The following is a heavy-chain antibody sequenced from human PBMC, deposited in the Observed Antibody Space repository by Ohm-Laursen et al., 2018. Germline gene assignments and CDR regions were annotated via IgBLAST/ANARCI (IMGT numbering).Heavy chain of an antibody. Sequence: SLRLSCSAPGFTLSTYWMSWVRQAPGKGLEWVANIKQDGSKTYYVDSVKGRFTISRDNAQNSLYLQMNSLRAEDTAVYYCARVSKQWELLLDGFDIWGQGTMVTVSS. CDR3: ARVSKQWELLLDGFDI. J-gene: IGHJ3*02. V-gene: IGHV3-7*03. CDR2: IKQDGSKT. CDR1: GFTLSTYW. D-gene: IGHD1-26*01.